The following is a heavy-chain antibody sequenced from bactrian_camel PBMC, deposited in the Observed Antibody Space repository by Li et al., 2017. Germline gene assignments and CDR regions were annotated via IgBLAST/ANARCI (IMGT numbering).Heavy chain of an antibody. V-gene: IGHV3S40*01. Sequence: VESGGGLVQPGGSLRLSCAASGFPFSSRDMSWVRQGPGKGLEWVSSIKANGGTTYAAASLKGRFTVSRDNAKNTLYLQLNSLKTEDTAVYYCAATDGWVPSSLGQGTQVTVS. CDR1: GFPFSSRD. CDR2: IKANGGTT. D-gene: IGHD5*01. J-gene: IGHJ4*01.